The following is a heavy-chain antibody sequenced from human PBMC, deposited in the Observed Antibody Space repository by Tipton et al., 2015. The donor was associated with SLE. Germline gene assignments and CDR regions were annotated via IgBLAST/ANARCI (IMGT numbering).Heavy chain of an antibody. CDR1: GGSIISSHYY. D-gene: IGHD1-14*01. J-gene: IGHJ6*02. CDR3: ARVVYAEDYYNIDV. Sequence: TLSLTCTVSGGSIISSHYYWGWIRQPPGKGLEGIGSVYYSGSTHCNPSPKSRITISVDTSKDQFSLKLSSVTAADTAVYYCARVVYAEDYYNIDVWGQGTTVAVSS. CDR2: VYYSGST. V-gene: IGHV4-39*07.